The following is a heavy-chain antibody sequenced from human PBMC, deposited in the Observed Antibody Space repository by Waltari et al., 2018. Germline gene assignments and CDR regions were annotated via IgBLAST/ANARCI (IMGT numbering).Heavy chain of an antibody. Sequence: EVQLVESGGGLVQPGGSLRLSCAASGFTFNRFNMIWVRQAPGKGLEWVSHTSRVSTVIVYADSVKGRFTTSRDNAKKSLYLQMRDLRVEDTAVYFCAKENVPGADRGIFDPLYYGMDVWGQGTTVAVS. CDR1: GFTFNRFN. J-gene: IGHJ6*02. CDR2: TSRVSTVI. V-gene: IGHV3-48*01. CDR3: AKENVPGADRGIFDPLYYGMDV. D-gene: IGHD3-10*01.